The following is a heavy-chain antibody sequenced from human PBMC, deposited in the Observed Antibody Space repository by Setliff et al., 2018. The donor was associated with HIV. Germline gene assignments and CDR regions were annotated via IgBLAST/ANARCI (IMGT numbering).Heavy chain of an antibody. J-gene: IGHJ3*02. V-gene: IGHV4-34*01. CDR1: GGSFSNFY. CDR2: INHSGSI. D-gene: IGHD3-22*01. Sequence: ETLSLTCAVYGGSFSNFYWTWIRQSPGKGLEWIGEINHSGSINYNPSLKSRVTISIDTSKKQFSLNLSSMTAADTATYYCARGLFRTTMVVVVMSGALDIWGQGTKVT. CDR3: ARGLFRTTMVVVVMSGALDI.